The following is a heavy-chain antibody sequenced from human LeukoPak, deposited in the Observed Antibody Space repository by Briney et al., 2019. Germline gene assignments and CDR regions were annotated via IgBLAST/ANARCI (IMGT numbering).Heavy chain of an antibody. J-gene: IGHJ4*02. CDR2: VSSSSSYI. CDR1: GFTFSSYS. CDR3: ARDSSGWYDY. D-gene: IGHD6-19*01. V-gene: IGHV3-21*01. Sequence: GGSLRLSCAASGFTFSSYSMNWVRQAPGKGLEWVSSVSSSSSYIYYADSVKGRFTISRDNAKNSLYLQMNSLRAEDTAVYYCARDSSGWYDYWGQGTLVTVSS.